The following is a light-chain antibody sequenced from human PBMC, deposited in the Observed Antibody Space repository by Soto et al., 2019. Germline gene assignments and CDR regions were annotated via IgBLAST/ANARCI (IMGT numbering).Light chain of an antibody. CDR1: SSDVGGYNY. CDR2: EVS. V-gene: IGLV2-8*01. CDR3: SSYAGSNQGV. J-gene: IGLJ1*01. Sequence: QSALTQPPSASGSPGQSVTISCTGTSSDVGGYNYVSRYQQHPGKAPKLMIYEVSKRPSGVPDRFSGSKSGNTASLTVSGLQAEDEADYYCSSYAGSNQGVFGTGTKLTVL.